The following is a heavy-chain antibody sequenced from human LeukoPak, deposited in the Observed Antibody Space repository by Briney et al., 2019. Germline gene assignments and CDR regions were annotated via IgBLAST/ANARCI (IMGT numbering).Heavy chain of an antibody. D-gene: IGHD6-13*01. Sequence: GGSLRLSCAASGFTFSSYAMSWVRQAPGKGLEWVSAISGSGGGTYYAASVKGRFTITRDNSKNTLYLQMNSLRAEDTAVYYCAKDRAGYSSSLYGGPYGGDSDYWGQGTLVTVSS. J-gene: IGHJ4*02. CDR3: AKDRAGYSSSLYGGPYGGDSDY. V-gene: IGHV3-23*01. CDR2: ISGSGGGT. CDR1: GFTFSSYA.